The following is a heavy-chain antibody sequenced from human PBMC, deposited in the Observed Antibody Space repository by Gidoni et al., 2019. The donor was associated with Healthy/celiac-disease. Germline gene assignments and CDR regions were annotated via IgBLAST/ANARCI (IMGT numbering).Heavy chain of an antibody. D-gene: IGHD4-17*01. J-gene: IGHJ4*02. CDR1: GGSISSYY. CDR3: ARGSYGDYVDY. CDR2: IYYSGST. Sequence: QVQLQESGPQLVTPSETLSLTCPVSGGSISSYYWSWIRQPPGKVLEWIRYIYYSGSTNYNPSLKSRVPISVDTSTNQFSLKLSSVTAADTAVYYCARGSYGDYVDYWGQGTLVTVSS. V-gene: IGHV4-59*01.